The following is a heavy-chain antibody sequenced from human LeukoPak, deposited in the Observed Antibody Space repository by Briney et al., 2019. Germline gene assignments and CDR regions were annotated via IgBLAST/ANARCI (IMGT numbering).Heavy chain of an antibody. V-gene: IGHV4-61*02. J-gene: IGHJ3*01. CDR3: VRLGAFDF. CDR1: GGSISSGSYY. Sequence: SQTLSLTCTVSGGSISSGSYYWSWIRQPAWKGLEWIGRIYTSGSTNYNPSLKSRVTISVDTSKNQFSLKLSSVTAADTAVYYCVRLGAFDFWGQGTMVTVSS. CDR2: IYTSGST.